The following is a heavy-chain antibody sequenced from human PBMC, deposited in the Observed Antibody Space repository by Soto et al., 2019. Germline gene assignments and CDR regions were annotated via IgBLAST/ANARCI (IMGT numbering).Heavy chain of an antibody. CDR3: ARGVPGHYGFDV. D-gene: IGHD1-1*01. Sequence: EVQLVESGGGLVQPGGSLRLSCAASGFTFSTYWMHWVRQATGKGLVWVSRMKGDGSSTNYADSVKGRFTISRDNAKNTLYLQMNSLRAEDTAVFYCARGVPGHYGFDVWGPGTMVTVS. CDR1: GFTFSTYW. J-gene: IGHJ3*01. V-gene: IGHV3-74*01. CDR2: MKGDGSST.